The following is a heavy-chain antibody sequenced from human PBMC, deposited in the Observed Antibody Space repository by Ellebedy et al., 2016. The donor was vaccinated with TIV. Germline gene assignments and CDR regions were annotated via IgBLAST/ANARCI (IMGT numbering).Heavy chain of an antibody. Sequence: GESLKISCAASGFTFSSYWMSWVRQAPGKGLEWVGRIKSKTDGGTTDYAAPVKGRFTISRDDSKNTLYLQMNSLKTEDTAVYYCTTDPLEVALDYWGQGTLVTVSS. J-gene: IGHJ4*02. CDR2: IKSKTDGGTT. CDR1: GFTFSSYW. CDR3: TTDPLEVALDY. V-gene: IGHV3-15*01.